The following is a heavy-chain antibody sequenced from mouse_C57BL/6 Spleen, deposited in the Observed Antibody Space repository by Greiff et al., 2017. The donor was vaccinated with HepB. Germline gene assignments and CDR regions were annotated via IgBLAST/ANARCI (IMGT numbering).Heavy chain of an antibody. D-gene: IGHD2-4*01. CDR2: INPNNGGT. CDR1: GYTFTDYN. J-gene: IGHJ3*01. Sequence: VQLKESGPELVKPGASVKIPCKASGYTFTDYNMDWVKQSHGKSLEWIGDINPNNGGTNYNQKFKGKATLTVDKSSSTAYMELRSLTSEDTAVYYCARWGNYDYDVVWFAYWGQGTLVTVSA. V-gene: IGHV1-18*01. CDR3: ARWGNYDYDVVWFAY.